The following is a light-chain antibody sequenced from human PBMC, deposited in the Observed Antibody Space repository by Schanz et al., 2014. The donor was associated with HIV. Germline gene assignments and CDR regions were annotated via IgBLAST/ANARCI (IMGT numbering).Light chain of an antibody. V-gene: IGKV3-20*01. CDR3: QQYGSSPRT. J-gene: IGKJ1*01. CDR2: AAS. CDR1: QRLSSSY. Sequence: EIVLTQSPGSLSLSPGGRATLSCGASQRLSSSYLAWYQQKRDQPPRLVIYAASSRASGIPDRFSGSGSGADFTLTISGLEPEDFAVYYCQQYGSSPRTFGQGAKVEI.